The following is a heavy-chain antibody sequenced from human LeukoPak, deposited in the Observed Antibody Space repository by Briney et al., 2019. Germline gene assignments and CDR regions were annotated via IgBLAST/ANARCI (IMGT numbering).Heavy chain of an antibody. Sequence: ASVKVSCKASGYTFTGYYMHWVRQAPGQGLEWMGRIIPILGIANYAQKFQGRVTITADKSTSTAYMELSSLRSEDTAVYYCARATRWGTYRRASDYWGQGTLVTVSS. J-gene: IGHJ4*02. V-gene: IGHV1-69*04. CDR1: GYTFTGYY. CDR3: ARATRWGTYRRASDY. CDR2: IIPILGIA. D-gene: IGHD3-16*02.